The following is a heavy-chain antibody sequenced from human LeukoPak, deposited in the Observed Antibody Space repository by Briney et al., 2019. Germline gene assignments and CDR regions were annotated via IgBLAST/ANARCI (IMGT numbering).Heavy chain of an antibody. D-gene: IGHD1-26*01. CDR2: INPNNAGT. Sequence: ASVKVSCKASGYTFTGYYMHWVRQAPGQGLEWMGWINPNNAGTNYAQKFQGRVTITRDTSTSTAYMELSRLTSDDTAVYYCARRVVPTASLVYWGQGTLVTVSS. CDR3: ARRVVPTASLVY. CDR1: GYTFTGYY. V-gene: IGHV1-2*02. J-gene: IGHJ4*02.